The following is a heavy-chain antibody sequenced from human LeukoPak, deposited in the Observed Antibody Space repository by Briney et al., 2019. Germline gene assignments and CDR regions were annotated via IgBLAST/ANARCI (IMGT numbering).Heavy chain of an antibody. CDR1: GGSISSGSYY. V-gene: IGHV4-61*02. D-gene: IGHD3-10*01. CDR3: ARDLTFYYGSGRRGGFDP. J-gene: IGHJ5*02. CDR2: IYTSGST. Sequence: SETLSLTCTVSGGSISSGSYYWSWIRQPAGKGLEWIGRIYTSGSTYYSPSLKSRVTISIDTSKNQFSLKLSSVTAADTAVYFCARDLTFYYGSGRRGGFDPWGQGTLVTVSS.